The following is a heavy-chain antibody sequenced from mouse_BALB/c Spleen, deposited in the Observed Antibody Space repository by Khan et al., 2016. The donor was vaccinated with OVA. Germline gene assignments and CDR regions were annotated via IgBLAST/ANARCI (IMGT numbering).Heavy chain of an antibody. CDR2: INTESGEP. V-gene: IGHV9-2-1*01. CDR3: ARNVYDYLDY. CDR1: GYTFTAYS. D-gene: IGHD2-14*01. Sequence: QIQLVQSGPELKKPGETVKISCKASGYTFTAYSMHWVKQAPGKGLKWMGWINTESGEPTYADDFKGRFAFSLETSASTAYLQITNLKNEDTATXFCARNVYDYLDYWGQGTSLTVSS. J-gene: IGHJ2*02.